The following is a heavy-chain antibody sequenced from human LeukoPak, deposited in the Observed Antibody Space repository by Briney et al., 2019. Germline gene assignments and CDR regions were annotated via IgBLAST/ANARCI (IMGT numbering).Heavy chain of an antibody. V-gene: IGHV3-48*01. CDR1: GFTFSTYN. CDR3: ATGAFDI. CDR2: ISGSSSTI. Sequence: GGSLRLSCAASGFTFSTYNMNWVRQAPGKGLEWVSYISGSSSTIYYADSVKGRFTISRDNSKNTLYLQMNSLRAEDTAVYYCATGAFDIWGQGTMVTVSS. J-gene: IGHJ3*02.